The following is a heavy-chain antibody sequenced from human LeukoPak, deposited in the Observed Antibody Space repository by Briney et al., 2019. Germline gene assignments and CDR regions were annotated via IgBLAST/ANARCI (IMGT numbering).Heavy chain of an antibody. J-gene: IGHJ3*02. CDR3: ARSRGQLANAFDI. Sequence: GGSLRLSCAASGFTFSSYAMSWVRQAPGQGLEWVSAISGSGGSTYYADSVKGRFTISRDNAKNSLYLQMNSLRAEDTAVYYCARSRGQLANAFDIWGQGTMVTVSS. CDR2: ISGSGGST. D-gene: IGHD6-6*01. CDR1: GFTFSSYA. V-gene: IGHV3-23*01.